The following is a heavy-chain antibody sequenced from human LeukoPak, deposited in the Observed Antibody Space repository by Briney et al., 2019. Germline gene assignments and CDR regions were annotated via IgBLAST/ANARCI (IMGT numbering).Heavy chain of an antibody. V-gene: IGHV4-34*01. CDR3: ARVSRSSSGWPAYYFDY. CDR2: INHSGST. CDR1: GGSFSGYY. J-gene: IGHJ4*02. D-gene: IGHD6-19*01. Sequence: PSETLSLTCAVYGGSFSGYYWSWIRQPPGKGLEWIGEINHSGSTNYNPSLKSRVTISVDTSKNQFSLKLSSVTAADTAVYYCARVSRSSSGWPAYYFDYWGQGTLVTVSS.